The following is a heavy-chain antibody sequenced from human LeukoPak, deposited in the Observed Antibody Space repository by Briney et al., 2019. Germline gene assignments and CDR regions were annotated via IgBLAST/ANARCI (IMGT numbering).Heavy chain of an antibody. CDR3: AREPNTVLDY. CDR1: GGSISSGSYY. V-gene: IGHV4-61*02. J-gene: IGHJ4*02. Sequence: KPSETLSLTCTVSGGSISSGSYYWSWIRQPAGKGREWIGRIYTSGSTNYNPSLKSRVTISVDTSKNQFSLKLSSVTAADTAVSYCAREPNTVLDYWGQGTLVTASS. CDR2: IYTSGST. D-gene: IGHD4-11*01.